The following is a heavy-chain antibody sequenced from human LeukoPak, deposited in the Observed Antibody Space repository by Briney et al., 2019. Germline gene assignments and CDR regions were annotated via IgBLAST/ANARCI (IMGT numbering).Heavy chain of an antibody. V-gene: IGHV4-39*07. J-gene: IGHJ5*02. CDR2: IYYSRST. Sequence: SETLSLTCTVSGGSISSSSYYWGWIRQPPGKGLEWIGSIYYSRSTYYNPSLKSRVTISVDTSKNQFSLKLSSVTAADTAVYYCARASGFKRFDPWGQGTLVTVSS. D-gene: IGHD3-10*01. CDR1: GGSISSSSYY. CDR3: ARASGFKRFDP.